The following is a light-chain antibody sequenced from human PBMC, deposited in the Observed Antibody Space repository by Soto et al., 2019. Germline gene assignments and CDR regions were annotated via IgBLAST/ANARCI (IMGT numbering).Light chain of an antibody. V-gene: IGLV1-51*01. J-gene: IGLJ3*02. Sequence: SVLTQPPSVSAAPGQKVTISCSGSSSNIGTNYVSWYQQLPGTALKLLIYDNSKRPSGIPDRFSGSRSGTAATLGITGLQTGDEADYYCGSWDTSLSAWVFGGGTKLTVL. CDR1: SSNIGTNY. CDR2: DNS. CDR3: GSWDTSLSAWV.